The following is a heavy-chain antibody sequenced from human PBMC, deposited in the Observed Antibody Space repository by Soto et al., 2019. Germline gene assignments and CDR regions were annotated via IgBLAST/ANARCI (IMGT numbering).Heavy chain of an antibody. J-gene: IGHJ4*02. D-gene: IGHD5-18*01. CDR2: IKNDGSEK. CDR3: VTGYHSDY. Sequence: GGSLRLSCAASGISTSSYWMGWVRQAPGRGLEWVASIKNDGSEKYYMDSLKGRFTISRDNALNSLYLQMNSLRAEDTAVYFCVTGYHSDYWGQGTLVAVSS. V-gene: IGHV3-7*03. CDR1: GISTSSYW.